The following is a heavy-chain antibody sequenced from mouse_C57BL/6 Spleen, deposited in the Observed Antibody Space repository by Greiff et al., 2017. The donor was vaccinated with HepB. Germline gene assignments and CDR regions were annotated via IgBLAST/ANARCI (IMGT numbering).Heavy chain of an antibody. CDR1: GYTFTSSW. Sequence: QVQLQQPGAELVMPGASVKLSCKASGYTFTSSWMHWVKQRPGQGLEWIGEIYPSDSYTNYKQKFKGKSTLTVDKSSSTAYMQLSSLTSEDSAVYYCASEGISRGAWFAYWGQGTLGTVSA. V-gene: IGHV1-69*01. CDR3: ASEGISRGAWFAY. CDR2: IYPSDSYT. J-gene: IGHJ3*01.